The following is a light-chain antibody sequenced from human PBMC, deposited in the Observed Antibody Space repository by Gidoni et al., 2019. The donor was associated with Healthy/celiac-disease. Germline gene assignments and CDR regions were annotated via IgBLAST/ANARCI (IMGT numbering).Light chain of an antibody. CDR2: EGS. J-gene: IGLJ2*01. V-gene: IGLV2-23*01. CDR1: SSDGGSYNL. CDR3: CSYAGSSTHVV. Sequence: QSALTQPASVSGSPGQSITISCTGTSSDGGSYNLVSWYQQHPGKAPKLMIYEGSKRPSGVSNRFSCSKSGNTASLTISGLQAEDEADYYCCSYAGSSTHVVFGGGTKLTVL.